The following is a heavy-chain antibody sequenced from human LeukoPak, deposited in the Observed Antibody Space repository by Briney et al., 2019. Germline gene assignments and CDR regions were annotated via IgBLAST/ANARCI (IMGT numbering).Heavy chain of an antibody. CDR3: ATYCSRTSCSIDH. CDR2: INWNGGST. Sequence: GGSLRLSCAASGFTFDDYVMSWVRQAPGKGLEWAPGINWNGGSTGYADSVEGRFTISRDNAKTSLYLQMNSLRAEDTALYYCATYCSRTSCSIDHWGQGTLVTVSS. J-gene: IGHJ4*02. D-gene: IGHD2-2*01. CDR1: GFTFDDYV. V-gene: IGHV3-20*04.